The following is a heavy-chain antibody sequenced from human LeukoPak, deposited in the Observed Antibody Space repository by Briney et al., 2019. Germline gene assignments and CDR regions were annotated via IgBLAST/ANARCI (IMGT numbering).Heavy chain of an antibody. CDR3: AKVDYGDSYAHFDY. Sequence: PGGSLRLSCAASGFTFSSYGMHWVRQAPGKGLEWVAVISYDGSNKYYADSVKGRFTIYRDNSKNTLYLQMNSLRAEDTAVYYCAKVDYGDSYAHFDYWGQGTLVTVSS. J-gene: IGHJ4*02. D-gene: IGHD4-17*01. V-gene: IGHV3-30*18. CDR2: ISYDGSNK. CDR1: GFTFSSYG.